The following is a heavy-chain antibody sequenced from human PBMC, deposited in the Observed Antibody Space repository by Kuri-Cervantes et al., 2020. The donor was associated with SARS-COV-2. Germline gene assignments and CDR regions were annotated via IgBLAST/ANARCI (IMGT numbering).Heavy chain of an antibody. V-gene: IGHV3-48*02. J-gene: IGHJ6*03. CDR3: ARVPVYYYYYYMDV. CDR2: ISSSSSTI. CDR1: GFTFSSYS. Sequence: GGSLRLSCAASGFTFSSYSMNWVRQAPGKGLEWVSSISSSSSTIYYADSVKGRFTISRDNAKNSLYLQMNSLRDEDTAVYYCARVPVYYYYYYMDVWGKGTTVTVSS.